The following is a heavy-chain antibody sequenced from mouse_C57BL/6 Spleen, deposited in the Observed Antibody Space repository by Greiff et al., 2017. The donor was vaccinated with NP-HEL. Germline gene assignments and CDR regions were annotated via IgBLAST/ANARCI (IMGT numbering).Heavy chain of an antibody. CDR1: GYTFTSYW. V-gene: IGHV1-50*01. CDR3: ARRRVYDYGGFAY. CDR2: IDPSDSYT. D-gene: IGHD2-4*01. J-gene: IGHJ3*01. Sequence: VQLQQSGAELVKPGASVKLSCKASGYTFTSYWMQWVKQRPGQGLEWIGEIDPSDSYTNYNQKLKGKATLTVDTSSSTAYMQLSSLTSEDSAVYYCARRRVYDYGGFAYWGQGTLVTVSA.